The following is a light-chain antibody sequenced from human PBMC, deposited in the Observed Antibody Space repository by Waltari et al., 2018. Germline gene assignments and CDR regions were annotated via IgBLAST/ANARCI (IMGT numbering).Light chain of an antibody. CDR1: SSDVGAYNY. CDR3: SSYTSSITYV. Sequence: QSALTQPASVSGSPGQSLTISCTGTSSDVGAYNYVSWYHQHPGRAPKLMIYDVSNRPSGVSNRFSGSKSGNTASLTISGLQAEDEADYYCSSYTSSITYVFGTGTEVTVL. J-gene: IGLJ1*01. CDR2: DVS. V-gene: IGLV2-14*03.